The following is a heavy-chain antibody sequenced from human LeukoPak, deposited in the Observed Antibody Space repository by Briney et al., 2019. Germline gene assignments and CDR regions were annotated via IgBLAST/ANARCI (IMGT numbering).Heavy chain of an antibody. J-gene: IGHJ6*02. CDR1: GDSISSSSSY. CDR3: VRHYYDSTGFDRSYYYYGMDV. Sequence: SETLSLTCTVSGDSISSSSSYWGWVRPPPGKGLEWIGIIYYSGRPYYSPSLRRRVTMSVDTSKNKFSLKLSSVTAADTAVYYCVRHYYDSTGFDRSYYYYGMDVWGHGTVVTVSS. D-gene: IGHD3-22*01. V-gene: IGHV4-39*01. CDR2: IYYSGRP.